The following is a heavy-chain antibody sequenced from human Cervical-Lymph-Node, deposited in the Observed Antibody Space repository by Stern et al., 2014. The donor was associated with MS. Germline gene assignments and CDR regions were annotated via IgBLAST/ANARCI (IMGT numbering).Heavy chain of an antibody. J-gene: IGHJ4*02. D-gene: IGHD2-2*01. CDR2: IYWDDSK. CDR3: ATHAPGVVPAALDY. CDR1: GFSLSTSGVG. V-gene: IGHV2-5*09. Sequence: QVTLKESGPTLVKPTQTLTLTCTFSGFSLSTSGVGVGWIRQPPVKALEWLAIIYWDDSKRYCPSLKNRLTITKDTSKNQVVLTMNNMDPVDTATFYCATHAPGVVPAALDYWGQGTLVTVSS.